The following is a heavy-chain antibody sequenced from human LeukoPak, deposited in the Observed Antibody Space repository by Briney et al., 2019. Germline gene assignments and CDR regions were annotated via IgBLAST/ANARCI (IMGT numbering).Heavy chain of an antibody. J-gene: IGHJ4*02. Sequence: PGGALRLSCAVSGFTFSNYAMNWVRQAPEKGLEWVSTIHGGGDVSYYADSVKGRFTISRDNSKNTLYLQMNSLRAEDTAVYYCAKSPFSILTGYYYYFDYWGQGTLVTVYS. CDR1: GFTFSNYA. D-gene: IGHD3-9*01. V-gene: IGHV3-23*01. CDR3: AKSPFSILTGYYYYFDY. CDR2: IHGGGDVS.